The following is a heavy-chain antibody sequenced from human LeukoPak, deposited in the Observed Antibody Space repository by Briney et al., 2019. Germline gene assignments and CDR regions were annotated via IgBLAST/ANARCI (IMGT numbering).Heavy chain of an antibody. CDR2: IFYSGYT. J-gene: IGHJ6*02. CDR3: ATAFRGFRMDV. CDR1: GGSVGGYS. V-gene: IGHV4-59*02. Sequence: SETLSLTCTVSGGSVGGYSWSWVRQPPGKGLEWIGNIFYSGYTDYNPSLKSRVTISVDTSKGQFSRNLRSVTAADTAVYSCATAFRGFRMDVWGQGTTVIVSS.